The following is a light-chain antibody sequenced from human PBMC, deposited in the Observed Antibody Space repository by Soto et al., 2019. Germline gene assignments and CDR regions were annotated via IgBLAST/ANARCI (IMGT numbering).Light chain of an antibody. V-gene: IGKV1-5*03. J-gene: IGKJ1*01. CDR2: KAS. Sequence: IQMTHSPSTLSASVVDIVTITCRASQTIDSWLAWYQQRPGKPPNLLIYKASTLASGVPSRFSGSGSGTEFTLTINSLQPDDFATYYCQHYNSYSEAFGQGTKVDIK. CDR1: QTIDSW. CDR3: QHYNSYSEA.